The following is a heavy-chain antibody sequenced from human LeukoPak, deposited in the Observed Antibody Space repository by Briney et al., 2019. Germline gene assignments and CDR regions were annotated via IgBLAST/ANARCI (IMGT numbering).Heavy chain of an antibody. J-gene: IGHJ4*02. CDR2: ISAYNGNT. Sequence: ASVKVSCKASGYSFSSYGISWVRQAPGQGLEWMGWISAYNGNTNYAQRLQGRVTMTTDTSTSTVYMELRSLTSDDTAVYYCARVPSGGPFDYWGRGTLVIVSS. CDR3: ARVPSGGPFDY. D-gene: IGHD2-15*01. V-gene: IGHV1-18*01. CDR1: GYSFSSYG.